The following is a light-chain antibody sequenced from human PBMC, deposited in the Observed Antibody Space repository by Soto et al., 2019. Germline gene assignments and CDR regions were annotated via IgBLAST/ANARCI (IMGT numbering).Light chain of an antibody. CDR2: GAS. V-gene: IGKV3-15*01. CDR3: QQYNNWPRT. J-gene: IGKJ1*01. Sequence: EIVMTQSPATLSVSPGERATLSCRASQSVSSNLAWYQQKPGQAPMLLIYGASPRATGIAARFSGSVSGTEFTLTISSLQSEDFAVYYCQQYNNWPRTFGQGTKVEIK. CDR1: QSVSSN.